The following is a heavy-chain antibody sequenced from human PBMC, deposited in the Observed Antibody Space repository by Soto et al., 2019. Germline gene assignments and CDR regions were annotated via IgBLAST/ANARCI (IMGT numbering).Heavy chain of an antibody. D-gene: IGHD3-10*01. V-gene: IGHV3-30-3*01. CDR3: ARGPVLLWFGELLL. J-gene: IGHJ4*02. CDR2: ISYDGSNK. Sequence: GGSLRLSCAASGFTFSSYPMHWVRQAPGKGLEWVAVISYDGSNKYYADSVKGRFTISRDNSKNTLYLQMNSLRAEDTAVYYCARGPVLLWFGELLLWGQGTLVTVSS. CDR1: GFTFSSYP.